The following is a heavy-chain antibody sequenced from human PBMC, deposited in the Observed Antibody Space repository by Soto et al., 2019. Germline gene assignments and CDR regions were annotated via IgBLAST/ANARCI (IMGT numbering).Heavy chain of an antibody. V-gene: IGHV4-31*02. D-gene: IGHD3-10*01. Sequence: SKTLSVTWTDSGGSIRTDDYYWNWIRQRPGKGLEWIGNIYYSGNHNYNPSLLRRIIMSLDLYENQFSLKLTSVTAADSSVYYCAQREQYSGRDVCGQGTAATVSS. J-gene: IGHJ6*02. CDR2: IYYSGNH. CDR3: AQREQYSGRDV. CDR1: GGSIRTDDYY.